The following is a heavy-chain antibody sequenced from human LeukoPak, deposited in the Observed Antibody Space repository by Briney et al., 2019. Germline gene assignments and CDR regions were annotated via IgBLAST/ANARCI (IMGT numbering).Heavy chain of an antibody. V-gene: IGHV3-30-3*01. CDR2: ISYDGSNK. CDR3: ARGGEGYLDY. Sequence: GRSLRLSCAASGFTFSSYAMHWVRQAPGKGLEWVAVISYDGSNKYYADSVKGRFTISRDNSKNTLYLQMNSLRAEDTAVYYCARGGEGYLDYWGQGTLVTVSS. J-gene: IGHJ4*02. CDR1: GFTFSSYA.